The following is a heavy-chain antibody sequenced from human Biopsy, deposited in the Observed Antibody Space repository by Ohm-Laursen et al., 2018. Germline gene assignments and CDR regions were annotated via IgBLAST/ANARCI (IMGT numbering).Heavy chain of an antibody. J-gene: IGHJ4*02. V-gene: IGHV3-9*01. CDR1: GFRFDDYA. D-gene: IGHD6-19*01. CDR3: VKSAYSSGFWEAPDY. Sequence: SLRLSCAASGFRFDDYAMQWVRQAPGKGLEWVSGISWSSGTIGYADSVKGRFTVSRDNAKNSLFLQMNSLRVEDTALYYCVKSAYSSGFWEAPDYWGQGTLVTVSS. CDR2: ISWSSGTI.